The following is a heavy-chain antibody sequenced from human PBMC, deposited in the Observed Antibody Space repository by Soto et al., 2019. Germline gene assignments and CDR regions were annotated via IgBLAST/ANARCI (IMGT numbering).Heavy chain of an antibody. D-gene: IGHD7-27*01. CDR2: IYYSGST. J-gene: IGHJ4*02. Sequence: SETLSLTCTVSGGSISSYYWGLIRRPPGKGLEWIGSIYYSGSTYYNPSLKSRVTISVDTSKNQFSLKLSSVTAADTAVYYCERRWGNSFDYWGQGTLVTVSS. V-gene: IGHV4-39*01. CDR3: ERRWGNSFDY. CDR1: GGSISSYY.